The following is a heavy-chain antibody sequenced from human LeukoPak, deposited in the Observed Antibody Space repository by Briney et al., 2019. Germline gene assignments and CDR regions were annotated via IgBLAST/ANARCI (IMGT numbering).Heavy chain of an antibody. CDR3: ACLGGATMSYWFDP. J-gene: IGHJ5*02. V-gene: IGHV5-51*01. CDR1: GYSFTSYW. Sequence: GESLKFSSKGSGYSFTSYWIGWVGQMPGKGLEWMGVIYPGGSDTRYSPSFQGQVTISADKSISHAYLQLSSLNASDTALHFCACLGGATMSYWFDPWGQGTLVTVSS. CDR2: IYPGGSDT. D-gene: IGHD1-26*01.